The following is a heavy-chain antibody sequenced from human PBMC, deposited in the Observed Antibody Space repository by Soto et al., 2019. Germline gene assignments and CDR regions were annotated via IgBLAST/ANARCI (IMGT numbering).Heavy chain of an antibody. CDR2: ISSSSSYI. V-gene: IGHV3-21*01. D-gene: IGHD3-3*01. Sequence: GGSLRLCCAASGFTFSSYSMNWVRQAPGKGLEWVSSISSSSSYIYYADSVKGRFTISRDNAKNSLYLQMNSLRAEDTAVYYCARDFLYDFWSGYPAFDIWGQGTMVTV. CDR3: ARDFLYDFWSGYPAFDI. CDR1: GFTFSSYS. J-gene: IGHJ3*02.